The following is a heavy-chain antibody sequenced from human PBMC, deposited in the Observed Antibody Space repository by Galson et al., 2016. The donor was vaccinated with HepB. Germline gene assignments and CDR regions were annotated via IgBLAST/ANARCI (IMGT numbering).Heavy chain of an antibody. CDR1: GFTVSSDY. Sequence: SLRLSCAASGFTVSSDYMNWVRQAPGKGLEWVSVIYSGGTTYYADSVEGRFTISRDNSKNTVYLQMNSLRAEDTAVYYCASSVRGSGSPPGDYWGQGTLVTVSS. D-gene: IGHD3-10*01. J-gene: IGHJ4*02. V-gene: IGHV3-53*01. CDR3: ASSVRGSGSPPGDY. CDR2: IYSGGTT.